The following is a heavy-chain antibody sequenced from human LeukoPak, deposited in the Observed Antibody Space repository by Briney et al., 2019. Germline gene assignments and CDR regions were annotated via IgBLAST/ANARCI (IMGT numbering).Heavy chain of an antibody. D-gene: IGHD6-19*01. J-gene: IGHJ4*02. Sequence: KASETLSLTCTVSGGSISSSSYYWGWIRQPPGKGLEWIGSIYYSGSTYYNPSLKSRVTISVDTSKNQFSLKLSSVTAADTAVYYCARTPIERGAVAGGFLDYWGQGTLVTVSS. CDR1: GGSISSSSYY. CDR3: ARTPIERGAVAGGFLDY. CDR2: IYYSGST. V-gene: IGHV4-39*01.